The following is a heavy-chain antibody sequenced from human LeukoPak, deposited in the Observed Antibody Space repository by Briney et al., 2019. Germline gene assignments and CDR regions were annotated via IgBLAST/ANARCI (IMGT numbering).Heavy chain of an antibody. D-gene: IGHD1-26*01. V-gene: IGHV4-39*01. J-gene: IGHJ4*02. Sequence: SETLSLTCGVSGGSITTTNVDSAWIRQPPGQGLEWIATISSSGKSYYNPYLMSRVAVSVDTSKNQFSLDVTSMTATDTGLFYCPRFKGGTGCDYWGRGILVIVS. CDR2: ISSSGKS. CDR1: GGSITTTNVD. CDR3: PRFKGGTGCDY.